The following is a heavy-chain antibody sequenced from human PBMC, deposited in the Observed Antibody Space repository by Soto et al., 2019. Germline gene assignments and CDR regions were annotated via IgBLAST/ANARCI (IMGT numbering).Heavy chain of an antibody. D-gene: IGHD3-16*01. Sequence: PGESLKISCKGSGYSFTSYWISWVRQMPGKGLEWMGRIDPSDSYTNYSPSFQGHVTISADKSISTAYLQWSSLKASDTAMYYCARGGWGTEYPTPPYGMDVWGQGTTVTVSS. V-gene: IGHV5-10-1*01. J-gene: IGHJ6*02. CDR3: ARGGWGTEYPTPPYGMDV. CDR2: IDPSDSYT. CDR1: GYSFTSYW.